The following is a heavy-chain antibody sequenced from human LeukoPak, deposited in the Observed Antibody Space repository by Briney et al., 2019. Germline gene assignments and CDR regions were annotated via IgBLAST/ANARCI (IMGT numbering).Heavy chain of an antibody. Sequence: GGSLRLSCAASGFTFSGYWMNWVRQAPGKGLEWVANINQGGSDKYYVDSVKGRFTISRDNANNLLYLQMNSLRGEDTDVYYCTRDRSRAEDDWGQGTLVTVSS. CDR3: TRDRSRAEDD. CDR1: GFTFSGYW. CDR2: INQGGSDK. D-gene: IGHD1-14*01. V-gene: IGHV3-7*01. J-gene: IGHJ4*02.